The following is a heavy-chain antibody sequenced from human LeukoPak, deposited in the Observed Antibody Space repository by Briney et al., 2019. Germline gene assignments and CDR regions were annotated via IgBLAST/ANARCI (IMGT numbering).Heavy chain of an antibody. CDR1: GGSFSGYY. CDR3: ARALNWFDP. J-gene: IGHJ5*02. CDR2: INHSGST. Sequence: SETLSLTCAVYGGSFSGYYWSWIRQPPGKGLEWIGEINHSGSTNYNPSLKSRVTISVDTSKNQFSLKLSSVTAADMAVYYCARALNWFDPWGQGTLVTVSS. V-gene: IGHV4-34*01.